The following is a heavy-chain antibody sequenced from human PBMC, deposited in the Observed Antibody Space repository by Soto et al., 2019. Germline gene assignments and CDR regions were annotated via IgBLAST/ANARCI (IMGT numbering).Heavy chain of an antibody. CDR1: GYTFSSYA. CDR2: INAGYGNT. CDR3: ARDTGDGTFDF. V-gene: IGHV1-3*01. J-gene: IGHJ4*02. D-gene: IGHD7-27*01. Sequence: ASVKVSCKASGYTFSSYAMHWVRQAPGQRLEWMGWINAGYGNTKSSQKFQDRVTISRDTSASTAYMELTSLRSEDTAVYYCARDTGDGTFDFWCQGTLVTVSS.